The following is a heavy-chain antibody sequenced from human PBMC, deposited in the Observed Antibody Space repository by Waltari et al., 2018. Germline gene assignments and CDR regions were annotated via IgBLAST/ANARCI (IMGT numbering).Heavy chain of an antibody. V-gene: IGHV3-53*01. Sequence: EVQLVASGGGSIHPGGSLRISCSASGFIGSSNYISGVRQAPGKGLEGVSLMDSNGDTYSGDSVKGRFTISRDSAKNTLYLQMNSLTVEDTAVYYCAVRRPDCGGCWGRGTLVTVSS. D-gene: IGHD2-21*01. CDR1: GFIGSSNY. J-gene: IGHJ4*02. CDR2: MDSNGDT. CDR3: AVRRPDCGGC.